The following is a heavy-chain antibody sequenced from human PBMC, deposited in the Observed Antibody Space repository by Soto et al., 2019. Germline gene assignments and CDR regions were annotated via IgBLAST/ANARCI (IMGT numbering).Heavy chain of an antibody. Sequence: QVQLQESGPGLVKPSETLSLTCTVSGGSISSYYWSWIRQPPGKGLEWIGYIYYSGSTNYNPSLKSRVTISLDTSKNQFSLKLSSVTAADTAVYYCSRFVVVVPASKLTNLFDPWGQGTLVTLSS. CDR3: SRFVVVVPASKLTNLFDP. J-gene: IGHJ5*02. CDR1: GGSISSYY. D-gene: IGHD2-2*01. CDR2: IYYSGST. V-gene: IGHV4-59*01.